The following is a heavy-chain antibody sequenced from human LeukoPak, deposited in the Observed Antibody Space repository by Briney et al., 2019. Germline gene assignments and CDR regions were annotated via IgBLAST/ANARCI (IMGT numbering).Heavy chain of an antibody. CDR2: ISYDGSNK. CDR3: AKDMGHMVRGVILYYFDY. Sequence: PGRSLRLSCAASGFTFSSYAMHWVRQAPGKGLEWVAVISYDGSNKYYADSVKGRFTISRDNSKNTLYLQMNSLRAEDTAVYYCAKDMGHMVRGVILYYFDYWGQGTLVTVSS. CDR1: GFTFSSYA. D-gene: IGHD3-10*01. J-gene: IGHJ4*02. V-gene: IGHV3-30*04.